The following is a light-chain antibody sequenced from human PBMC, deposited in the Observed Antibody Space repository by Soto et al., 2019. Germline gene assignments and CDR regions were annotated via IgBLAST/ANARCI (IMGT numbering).Light chain of an antibody. CDR1: SSDVGSYDL. CDR2: EGN. J-gene: IGLJ1*01. CDR3: CSYAGSNTYV. Sequence: QSALTQPASVSGSPGQSITISCTGTSSDVGSYDLVSWYQQHPNKATKLIIYEGNKRPSGVSHRFSDSKSGNTASLPISGLKAEDEADYFCCSYAGSNTYVFGTGTKLTVL. V-gene: IGLV2-23*01.